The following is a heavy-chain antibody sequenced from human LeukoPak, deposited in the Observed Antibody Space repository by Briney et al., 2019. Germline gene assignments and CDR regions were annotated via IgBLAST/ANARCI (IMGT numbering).Heavy chain of an antibody. CDR2: LSTSGGNT. V-gene: IGHV3-23*01. CDR3: AKGGPYSSSPLDY. J-gene: IGHJ4*02. Sequence: PGGSLRLSCAASTFTFSSYAMSWVRQAPGKGLEWVSSLSTSGGNTYYADSVKGRFTISRDNSANTLYPQLNSLRAEDTAIYYCAKGGPYSSSPLDYWGQGTLVTVSS. CDR1: TFTFSSYA. D-gene: IGHD6-6*01.